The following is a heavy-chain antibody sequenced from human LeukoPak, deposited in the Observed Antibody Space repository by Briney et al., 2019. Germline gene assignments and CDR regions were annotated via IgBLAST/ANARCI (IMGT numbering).Heavy chain of an antibody. CDR2: IWYDGSNK. Sequence: GGSLRLSCAASGFTFSSYGMHWVRQAPGKGLEWVAVIWYDGSNKYYADSVKGRFTISRGNAKNSLFLQMNSLRAEDTAVYYCARALDTSSSRYQPFEYWGQGTLVTVSS. CDR1: GFTFSSYG. J-gene: IGHJ4*02. D-gene: IGHD2-2*01. V-gene: IGHV3-33*01. CDR3: ARALDTSSSRYQPFEY.